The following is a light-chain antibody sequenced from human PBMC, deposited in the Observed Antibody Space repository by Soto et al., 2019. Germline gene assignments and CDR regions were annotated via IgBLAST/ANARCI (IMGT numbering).Light chain of an antibody. V-gene: IGKV3-15*01. CDR3: QQYKNWPRST. CDR2: GES. Sequence: EIVMTQSPGTLSVSPGERATLSCRASQSVGNNLAWYQQKRGQAPRLLMYGESTRATGIPVRFSGSGSGTEFTLTISSLQSEHFAIYYCQQYKNWPRSTFGGVTKVAIK. CDR1: QSVGNN. J-gene: IGKJ4*01.